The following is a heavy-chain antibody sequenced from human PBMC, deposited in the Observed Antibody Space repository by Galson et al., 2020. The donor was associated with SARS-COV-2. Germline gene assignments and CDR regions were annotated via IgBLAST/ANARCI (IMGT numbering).Heavy chain of an antibody. CDR1: GGSISSGGYY. J-gene: IGHJ5*02. V-gene: IGHV4-31*03. CDR3: ARDKRITIFGVVGWFDP. CDR2: IYYSGST. D-gene: IGHD3-3*01. Sequence: ETSETLSLTCTVSGGSISSGGYYWSWIRQPPGKGLEWSGYIYYSGSTYYNPSLKSRATISVDTSKNQFSLKLSSVTAADTAVYYCARDKRITIFGVVGWFDPWGQGTLVTVSS.